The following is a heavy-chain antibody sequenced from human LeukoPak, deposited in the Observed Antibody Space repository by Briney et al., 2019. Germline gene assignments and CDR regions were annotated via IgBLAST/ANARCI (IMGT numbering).Heavy chain of an antibody. CDR1: GFTFGVYG. J-gene: IGHJ4*02. V-gene: IGHV3-33*01. D-gene: IGHD3-10*01. CDR2: IGHDSRHV. CDR3: ARAVGSGRYLDF. Sequence: GGSLRLSCAASGFTFGVYGMHWVRQAPGKGLEWVAVIGHDSRHVAYADPAKGRYTISRDNTEDAVYLEIDSLSAEDTAVYYCARAVGSGRYLDFWGQGTLVTVSS.